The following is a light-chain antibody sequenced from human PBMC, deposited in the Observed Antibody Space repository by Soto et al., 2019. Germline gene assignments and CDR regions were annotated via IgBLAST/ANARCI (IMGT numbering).Light chain of an antibody. V-gene: IGLV1-47*01. CDR1: SSNIGSNY. CDR2: RNN. CDR3: AAWDDSLKSVV. J-gene: IGLJ2*01. Sequence: QPVLTQAPSASGAPGQRVTISCSGASSNIGSNYVYWYQQFPGTAPKLLILRNNQRPSGVPDRFSGSKSGTSASLAISGLRSEDEADYHCAAWDDSLKSVVFGGGTMVTVL.